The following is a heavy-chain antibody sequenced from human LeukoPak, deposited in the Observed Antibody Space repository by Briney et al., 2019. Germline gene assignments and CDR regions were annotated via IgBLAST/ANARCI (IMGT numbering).Heavy chain of an antibody. CDR2: FDPEDGET. CDR1: GYTLTELS. V-gene: IGHV1-24*01. J-gene: IGHJ4*02. CDR3: ATDLTCSSTSCYVDY. Sequence: ASVKVSCKVSGYTLTELSTHWVRQAPGKGLEWMGSFDPEDGETIYAQKFQGRVTMTEDTSTDTAYMELSSLRSEDTAIYYCATDLTCSSTSCYVDYWGQGTLVTVSS. D-gene: IGHD2-2*01.